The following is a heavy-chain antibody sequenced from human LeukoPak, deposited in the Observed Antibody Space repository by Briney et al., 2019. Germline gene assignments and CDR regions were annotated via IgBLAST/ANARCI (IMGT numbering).Heavy chain of an antibody. D-gene: IGHD3-16*01. J-gene: IGHJ5*02. CDR2: IYSGGNT. V-gene: IGHV4-4*07. CDR3: ARGSVITFGGVTQTGGNWFDP. Sequence: SETLSLTCTVSGGSISSYYWSWIRQPAGKGLEWIGRIYSGGNTNYNPFLKSRVTMSVDTSKNQFSLKLSSVTAADTAVYYCARGSVITFGGVTQTGGNWFDPWGQGTLVTVPS. CDR1: GGSISSYY.